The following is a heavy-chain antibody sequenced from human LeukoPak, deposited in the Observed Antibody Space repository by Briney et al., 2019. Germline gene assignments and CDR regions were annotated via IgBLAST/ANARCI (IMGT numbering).Heavy chain of an antibody. Sequence: VASVKVSCKASGYTFTSYYMHWVRQAPGQGLEWMGIINPSGGSTSYAQKFQGRVTMTRDTSTSTVYMELSSLRSEDTAVYYCARDHSLWELLHYFDYWGQGTLVTVSS. CDR2: INPSGGST. J-gene: IGHJ4*02. D-gene: IGHD1-26*01. V-gene: IGHV1-46*01. CDR3: ARDHSLWELLHYFDY. CDR1: GYTFTSYY.